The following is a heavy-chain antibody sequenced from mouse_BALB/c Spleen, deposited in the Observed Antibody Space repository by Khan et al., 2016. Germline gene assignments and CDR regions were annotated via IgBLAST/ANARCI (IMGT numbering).Heavy chain of an antibody. CDR2: IHYSGGT. CDR3: TRSNGYYPMDY. CDR1: GYSITSGYS. J-gene: IGHJ4*01. Sequence: EVQLQESGPDLVKPSQSLSLTCTVTGYSITSGYSWHWIRQFPGNKLEWMGYIHYSGGTKYIPSLKSRIPITRDPSKNPFFLQLNSVTPEDTATYCCTRSNGYYPMDYWGQGTSVTVSS. V-gene: IGHV3-1*02.